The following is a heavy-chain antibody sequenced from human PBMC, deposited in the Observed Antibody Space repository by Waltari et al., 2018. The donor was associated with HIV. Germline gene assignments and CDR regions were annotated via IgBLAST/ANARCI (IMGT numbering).Heavy chain of an antibody. CDR3: ATSWGDGGSGRWFYPFEV. CDR1: GFSCRSLA. V-gene: IGHV3-23*01. CDR2: LVGSGYDV. J-gene: IGHJ4*02. Sequence: EVHLLESGGGSVQPGESLRLSCVGSGFSCRSLAMPWVSQAAGECHEWVGYLVGSGYDVFYGDDVRCRCPMTRKNSETTLFLQVNTLGAIDTATYFCATSWGDGGSGRWFYPFEVGGPGTLVTVSS. D-gene: IGHD2-15*01.